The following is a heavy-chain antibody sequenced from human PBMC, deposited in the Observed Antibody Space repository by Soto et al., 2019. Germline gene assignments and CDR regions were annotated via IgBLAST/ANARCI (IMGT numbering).Heavy chain of an antibody. J-gene: IGHJ4*02. CDR2: INSDGSST. D-gene: IGHD6-19*01. CDR1: GFTLRDYW. CDR3: ARDPAPSGWYDY. V-gene: IGHV3-74*01. Sequence: QAGGSLRLSCAASGFTLRDYWMHWVRQAPGKGLVWVSRINSDGSSTTYADSVKGRFIISRDSAKNTLYLQMNSLRAEDTALYYCARDPAPSGWYDYWGQGTQVTVSS.